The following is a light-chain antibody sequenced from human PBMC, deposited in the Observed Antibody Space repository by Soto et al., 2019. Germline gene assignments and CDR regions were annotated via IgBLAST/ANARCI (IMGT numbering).Light chain of an antibody. CDR3: MQALQSPRT. V-gene: IGKV2-28*01. CDR2: LGS. Sequence: EIVMTQSPLSLPVTPGEAASISCRSSQSLLHSDEYYYLDWYLQKPGQSPQLLIYLGSNRASGVPDRFSGRGSGTDFTLKISRVEAEDVGVYYCMQALQSPRTFGQGTKVEI. J-gene: IGKJ1*01. CDR1: QSLLHSDEYYY.